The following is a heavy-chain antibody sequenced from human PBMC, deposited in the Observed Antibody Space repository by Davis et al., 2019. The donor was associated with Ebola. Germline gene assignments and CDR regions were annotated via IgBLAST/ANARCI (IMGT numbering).Heavy chain of an antibody. Sequence: PGGSLRLSCAASGFTFSSHYMTWARQAPGKGLEWVADIKEDGSEKNYVDSVKGRFTISRDNAKNSLYLQMNSLRAEDTAVYYCVRDNGYCRGRPRYMVLDYWGQGTLVTVSS. J-gene: IGHJ4*02. CDR3: VRDNGYCRGRPRYMVLDY. CDR2: IKEDGSEK. D-gene: IGHD2-15*01. CDR1: GFTFSSHY. V-gene: IGHV3-7*01.